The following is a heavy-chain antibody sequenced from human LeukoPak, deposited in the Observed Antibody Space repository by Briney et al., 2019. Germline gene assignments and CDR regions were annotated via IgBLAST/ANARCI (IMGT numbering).Heavy chain of an antibody. CDR1: GYTFTSYG. CDR3: ARGDYDDYYYYYMDV. V-gene: IGHV1-18*01. CDR2: ISAYNGNT. J-gene: IGHJ6*03. Sequence: GASVKVSCKASGYTFTSYGISWVRQAPGQGLEWMGWISAYNGNTNYAQKFQGRVTITRNTSISTAYMELSSLRSEDTAVYYCARGDYDDYYYYYMDVWGKGTTVTVSS. D-gene: IGHD4-17*01.